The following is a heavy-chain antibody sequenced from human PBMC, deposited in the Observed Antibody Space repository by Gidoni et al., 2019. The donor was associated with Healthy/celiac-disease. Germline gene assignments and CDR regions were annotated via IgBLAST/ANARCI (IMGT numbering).Heavy chain of an antibody. V-gene: IGHV1-46*01. D-gene: IGHD1-1*01. Sequence: QVQLVQSAAEVKNPGASAKVSCKASGYSFTSYYRHWVRQAPGQGLEWMGRSNPSGGSTSYEQKFKGRVTMTRDTSTSTVYMEVRSLGSEDRAVYYCARARARYRAFDPWGQGTLVTVSS. CDR2: SNPSGGST. CDR1: GYSFTSYY. CDR3: ARARARYRAFDP. J-gene: IGHJ5*02.